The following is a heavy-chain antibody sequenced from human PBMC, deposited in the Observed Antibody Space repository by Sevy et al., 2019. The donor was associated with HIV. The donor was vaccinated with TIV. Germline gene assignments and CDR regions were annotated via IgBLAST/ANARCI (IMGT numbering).Heavy chain of an antibody. CDR1: GYTFTSYG. CDR2: ISAYNGNT. CDR3: ARFRRHGWLDYYYCYMDV. V-gene: IGHV1-18*04. Sequence: ASVKVSCKASGYTFTSYGISWVRQAPGQGLEWMGWISAYNGNTNYAQKLQGRVTMTTDTSTSTAYMELRSLRSDDTAVYYCARFRRHGWLDYYYCYMDVWGKGTMVTVSS. D-gene: IGHD6-19*01. J-gene: IGHJ6*03.